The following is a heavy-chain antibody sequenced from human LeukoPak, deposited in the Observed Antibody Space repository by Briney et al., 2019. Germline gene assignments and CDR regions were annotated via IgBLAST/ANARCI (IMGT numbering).Heavy chain of an antibody. CDR1: GYTFSRHG. D-gene: IGHD3-16*01. J-gene: IGHJ5*02. V-gene: IGHV3-33*01. CDR2: VWYDGRNR. Sequence: SGGSLRLSCAASGYTFSRHGIHWVRQAPGKGLEWVAVVWYDGRNRDYADSVKGRFTISKDNSNNMVFLQMDRLRAEDTAVYYCARLWGGNGYSGGSLNLWGQGTLVTVS. CDR3: ARLWGGNGYSGGSLNL.